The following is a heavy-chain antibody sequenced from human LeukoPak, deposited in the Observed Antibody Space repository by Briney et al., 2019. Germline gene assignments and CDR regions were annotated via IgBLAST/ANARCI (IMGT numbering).Heavy chain of an antibody. CDR1: RGTFSSYA. J-gene: IGHJ6*02. CDR2: IIPIFGTA. V-gene: IGHV1-69*13. Sequence: GASVKVSCKASRGTFSSYAISWERQAPGQGLEWMGGIIPIFGTANYAQKFQGRVTITADESTSTAYMELSSLRSEDTAVYYCARDCSGGSCYSRYYYGMDVWGQGTTVTVSS. CDR3: ARDCSGGSCYSRYYYGMDV. D-gene: IGHD2-15*01.